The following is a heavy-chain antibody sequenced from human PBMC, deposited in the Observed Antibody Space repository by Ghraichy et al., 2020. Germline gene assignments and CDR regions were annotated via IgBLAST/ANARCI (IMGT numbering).Heavy chain of an antibody. CDR1: GGTFSSYA. CDR2: IIPIFGTA. CDR3: ARLLAYCGGDCYSGPIDY. D-gene: IGHD2-21*02. Sequence: SVKVSCKASGGTFSSYAISWVRQAPGQGLEWMGGIIPIFGTANYAQKFQGRVTITADESTSTAYMELSSLRSEDTAVYYCARLLAYCGGDCYSGPIDYWGQGTLVTVSS. V-gene: IGHV1-69*13. J-gene: IGHJ4*02.